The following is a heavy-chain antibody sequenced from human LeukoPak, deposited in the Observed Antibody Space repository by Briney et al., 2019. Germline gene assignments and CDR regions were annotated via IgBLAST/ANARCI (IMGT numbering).Heavy chain of an antibody. Sequence: PGGSLRLSCAASGFTFSSYGMHWVRQAPGKGLEWVAFIRYDGSNKYYADSVKGRFTISRDNSKNTLYLQMNSLRAEDTAVYYCARGARIAVALYYFDYWGQGTLVTVSS. CDR2: IRYDGSNK. CDR1: GFTFSSYG. D-gene: IGHD6-19*01. CDR3: ARGARIAVALYYFDY. V-gene: IGHV3-30*02. J-gene: IGHJ4*02.